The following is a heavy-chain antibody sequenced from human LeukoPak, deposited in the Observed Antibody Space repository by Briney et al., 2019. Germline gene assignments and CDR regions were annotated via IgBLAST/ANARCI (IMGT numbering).Heavy chain of an antibody. CDR2: IYSGGST. CDR1: GFTVSSNY. V-gene: IGHV3-66*01. Sequence: GGSLRLSCAASGFTVSSNYMSWVRQAPGKGLEWVSVIYSGGSTYYADSVKGRFTISRDNSKNTLYLQMNSLRAEDTAVYYCARAGDSSGYSYFDYWGQGTLVTVSS. D-gene: IGHD3-22*01. J-gene: IGHJ4*02. CDR3: ARAGDSSGYSYFDY.